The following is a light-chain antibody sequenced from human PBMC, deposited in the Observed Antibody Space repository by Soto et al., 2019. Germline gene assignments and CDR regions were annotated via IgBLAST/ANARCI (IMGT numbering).Light chain of an antibody. Sequence: QSVLTQPASVSGSPGQSITISCTGTSSDVGSYSLVSWFQQHPGEAPKLMIFEGSKRPSGVSSRFSGSESGNTASLTISGLQAEDEADYYCCSYAGGGTLVFGGGTKVTVL. CDR3: CSYAGGGTLV. CDR1: SSDVGSYSL. CDR2: EGS. V-gene: IGLV2-23*01. J-gene: IGLJ2*01.